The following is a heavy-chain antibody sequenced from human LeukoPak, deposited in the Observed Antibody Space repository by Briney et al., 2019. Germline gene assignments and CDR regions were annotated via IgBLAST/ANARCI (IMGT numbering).Heavy chain of an antibody. Sequence: ASVKVSCKASGYSFVGYGITWVRQAPGQGLEWMGWFNPENGNTNYAQKVQGRVTMTADTSTSTSYMELRSLRSDDTAVYYCARDPGEAFDIWGQGTMVTVSS. V-gene: IGHV1-18*01. D-gene: IGHD1-14*01. CDR3: ARDPGEAFDI. CDR1: GYSFVGYG. CDR2: FNPENGNT. J-gene: IGHJ3*02.